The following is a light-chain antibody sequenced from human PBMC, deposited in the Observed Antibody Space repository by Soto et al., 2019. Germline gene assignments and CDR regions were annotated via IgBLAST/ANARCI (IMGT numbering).Light chain of an antibody. J-gene: IGKJ4*01. V-gene: IGKV1-33*01. CDR1: QSISRY. CDR2: DAS. CDR3: QQYDNLPLT. Sequence: DIQMTQSPSSLSASVGDIVTITCRASQSISRYLNWYQQKPGKAPKLLIYDASNLETGVPSRFSGSGSGTDFTFTISSLQPEDIATYYCQQYDNLPLTFGGGTKVDIK.